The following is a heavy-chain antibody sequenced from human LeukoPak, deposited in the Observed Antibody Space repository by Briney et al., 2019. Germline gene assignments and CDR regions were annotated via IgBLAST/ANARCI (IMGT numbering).Heavy chain of an antibody. D-gene: IGHD6-19*01. CDR3: ARHRTGSSGWYGGPYYFDY. J-gene: IGHJ4*02. CDR2: IYYSGST. CDR1: GASISSYY. Sequence: SETLSLTCTVSGASISSYYWSWIRQPAGKGLEWIGSIYYSGSTYYNPSLKSRVTISVDTSKNQFSLKLSSVTAADTAVYYCARHRTGSSGWYGGPYYFDYWGQGTLVTVSS. V-gene: IGHV4-59*05.